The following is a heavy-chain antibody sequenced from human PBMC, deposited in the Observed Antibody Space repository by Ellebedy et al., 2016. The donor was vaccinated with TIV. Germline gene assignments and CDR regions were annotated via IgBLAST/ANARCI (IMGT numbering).Heavy chain of an antibody. Sequence: MPSETLSLTCAVSGGSISSNNWWSWVRQPPGKGLEWIGEIYLSGSTNYSPSLKSRATISVDKSKKQLSLKLSSVTAADTAVYYCAIYGPGSYNVDAFDIWGQGTMVTVSS. J-gene: IGHJ3*02. CDR1: GGSISSNNW. V-gene: IGHV4-4*02. D-gene: IGHD3-10*01. CDR3: AIYGPGSYNVDAFDI. CDR2: IYLSGST.